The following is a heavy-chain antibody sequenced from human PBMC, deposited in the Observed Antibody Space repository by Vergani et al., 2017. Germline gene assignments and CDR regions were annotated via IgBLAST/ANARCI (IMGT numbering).Heavy chain of an antibody. CDR2: IYYSGST. D-gene: IGHD5-18*01. CDR3: ARDRVXSYGYYYYYYGMDV. CDR1: GGSISSYY. Sequence: QVQLQESGPGLVKPSETLYLTCTVSGGSISSYYWSWIRQPPGKGLEWIGYIYYSGSTNYNPSLKSRVTISVDTSKNQFSLKLSSVTAADTAVYYCARDRVXSYGYYYYYYGMDVWGQGTTVTVSS. J-gene: IGHJ6*02. V-gene: IGHV4-59*01.